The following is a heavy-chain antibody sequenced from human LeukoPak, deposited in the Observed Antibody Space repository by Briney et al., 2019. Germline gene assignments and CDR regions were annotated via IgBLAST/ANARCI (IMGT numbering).Heavy chain of an antibody. CDR3: ARDLTGAAGSFDY. J-gene: IGHJ4*02. Sequence: SETLSLTCTVSGGSISSSSYYWGWIRQPPGKGLEWIGSIYYSGSTYYNPSLKSRVTISVDTSKNQFSLKLSSVTAADTAVYYCARDLTGAAGSFDYWGQGTLVTVSS. V-gene: IGHV4-39*07. D-gene: IGHD6-13*01. CDR1: GGSISSSSYY. CDR2: IYYSGST.